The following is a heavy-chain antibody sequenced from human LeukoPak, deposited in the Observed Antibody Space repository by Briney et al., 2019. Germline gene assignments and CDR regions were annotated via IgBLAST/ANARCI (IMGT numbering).Heavy chain of an antibody. D-gene: IGHD3-3*01. CDR3: AREGGAHDFWSGPIDY. V-gene: IGHV4-30-2*01. Sequence: PSQTLSLTCTVSGGSISSGGYYWSRIRQPPGKGLEWIGYIYHSGSTYYNPSLKSRVTISVDTSKNQFSLKLSSVTAADTAVYYCAREGGAHDFWSGPIDYWGQGTLVTVSS. CDR2: IYHSGST. CDR1: GGSISSGGYY. J-gene: IGHJ4*02.